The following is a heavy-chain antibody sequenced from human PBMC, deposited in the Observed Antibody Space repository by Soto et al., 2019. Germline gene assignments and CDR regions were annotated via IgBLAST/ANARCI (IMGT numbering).Heavy chain of an antibody. D-gene: IGHD6-19*01. V-gene: IGHV1-8*01. J-gene: IGHJ3*02. CDR1: GYTFSSYD. Sequence: QVQLVQSGAEVKKPGASVKVSCKASGYTFSSYDINWVRQATGQGLEWMGWMNPNSGNTAYAQKFQGRVTMARDTSITTAYMELSSLRSEDTAVYYCARAGSGWSDEAFDIWGQGTMVTVSS. CDR2: MNPNSGNT. CDR3: ARAGSGWSDEAFDI.